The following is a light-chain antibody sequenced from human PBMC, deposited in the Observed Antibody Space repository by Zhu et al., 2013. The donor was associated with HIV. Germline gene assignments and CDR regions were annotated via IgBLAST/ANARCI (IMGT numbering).Light chain of an antibody. CDR1: QSVSSNF. CDR3: QQYGDSPPFT. V-gene: IGKV3-20*01. Sequence: DIVLTQSPDTLSLSPGERATLSCRASQSVSSNFLAWYRQKPGQAPRLLIYDSSRRATGIPDRFSGSGSGTDFTLRISRLEPEDFALYYCQQYGDSPPFTFGPGTKVDFK. CDR2: DSS. J-gene: IGKJ3*01.